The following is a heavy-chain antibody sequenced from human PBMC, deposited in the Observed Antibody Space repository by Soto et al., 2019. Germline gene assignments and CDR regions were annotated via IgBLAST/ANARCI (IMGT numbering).Heavy chain of an antibody. CDR1: GGSISSSSYY. J-gene: IGHJ5*02. Sequence: PSETLSLTCTVSGGSISSSSYYWGWIRQPPGKGLEWIGSIYYSGSTYYNPSLKSRVTISVDTSKNQFSLKLSSVTAADTAVYYCARRSSSSWYSWFDPWGQGTLVTVSS. CDR2: IYYSGST. CDR3: ARRSSSSWYSWFDP. V-gene: IGHV4-39*01. D-gene: IGHD6-13*01.